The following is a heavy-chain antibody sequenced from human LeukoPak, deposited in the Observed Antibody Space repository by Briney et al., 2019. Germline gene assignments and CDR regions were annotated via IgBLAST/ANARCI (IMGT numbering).Heavy chain of an antibody. D-gene: IGHD4-11*01. CDR2: ISGGST. V-gene: IGHV3-38-3*01. CDR3: ARAPRKVNYFDY. Sequence: GGSLRLSCAASGFTVSSNEMSWVRQAPGKGLEWVSSISGGSTYYADSRKGRFTISRDNSKNTLHLQMNSLRAEDTAVYYCARAPRKVNYFDYWGQGTLVTVSS. J-gene: IGHJ4*02. CDR1: GFTVSSNE.